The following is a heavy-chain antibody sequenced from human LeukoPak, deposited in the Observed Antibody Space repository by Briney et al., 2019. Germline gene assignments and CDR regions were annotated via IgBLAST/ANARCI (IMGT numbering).Heavy chain of an antibody. Sequence: GGSLRLSCAASGFTFSNYWLHWVRQAPGKGLVWVSRVNFDGTTTNYADSVKGRLTISRDNSKNTLYLQMNSLRAEDTAVYYCARASLADYDFWSGYTYYFDYWGQGTLVTVSS. CDR3: ARASLADYDFWSGYTYYFDY. D-gene: IGHD3-3*01. J-gene: IGHJ4*02. CDR2: VNFDGTTT. CDR1: GFTFSNYW. V-gene: IGHV3-74*01.